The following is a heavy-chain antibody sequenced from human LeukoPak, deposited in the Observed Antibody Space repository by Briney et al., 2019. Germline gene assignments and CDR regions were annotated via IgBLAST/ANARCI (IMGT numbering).Heavy chain of an antibody. D-gene: IGHD3-3*01. Sequence: PGGSLRLSCAASGFTFSSYAMSWVRQAPGKGLEWVSAISGSGGSTYYADSVKGRFTISRDNSKNTLYLQMNSLRAEDTAVYYCAKDLGLEWFPDYYYYGMDVWGRGTTVTVSS. J-gene: IGHJ6*02. CDR1: GFTFSSYA. V-gene: IGHV3-23*01. CDR3: AKDLGLEWFPDYYYYGMDV. CDR2: ISGSGGST.